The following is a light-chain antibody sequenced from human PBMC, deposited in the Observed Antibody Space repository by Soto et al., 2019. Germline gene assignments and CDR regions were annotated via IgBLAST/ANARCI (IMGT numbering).Light chain of an antibody. CDR2: DTS. J-gene: IGKJ2*01. V-gene: IGKV3-15*01. CDR3: QQYSNWPLYT. Sequence: EIGMTQSPATLSVSPGERVTLSCRASQSIGSKLAWYQQKPGQAPWLLIFDTSARATGVQVRFSGSGSGTEFTLSISSLQSEDFAVYYCQQYSNWPLYTFGQGTQLQIK. CDR1: QSIGSK.